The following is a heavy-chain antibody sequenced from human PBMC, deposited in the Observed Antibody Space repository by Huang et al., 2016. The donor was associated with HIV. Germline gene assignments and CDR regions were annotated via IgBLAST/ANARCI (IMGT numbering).Heavy chain of an antibody. CDR3: ATDYYANFDY. J-gene: IGHJ4*02. CDR1: GYSFTTYG. D-gene: IGHD2-2*01. Sequence: QVQLMQSGPEVKKPGASVKVSCKASGYSFTTYGLNWVRQAPAHGLEWMGWVSPYNTKTDYAEKFQGRVTMTRDRSTTTAYMELRSLRSDDTAVYYCATDYYANFDYWGQGTLVTISS. V-gene: IGHV1-18*04. CDR2: VSPYNTKT.